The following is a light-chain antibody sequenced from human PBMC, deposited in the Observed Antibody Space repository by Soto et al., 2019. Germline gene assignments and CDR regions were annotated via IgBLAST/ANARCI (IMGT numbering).Light chain of an antibody. J-gene: IGLJ2*01. CDR1: SGHSSYA. CDR2: LSSDGSH. V-gene: IGLV4-69*01. Sequence: QLVLTQSPSASASLGASVKLTCTLSSGHSSYAIAWHQQQPEKGPRYLMKLSSDGSHSKGDGIPDRFSGSSSGAERYLTISSLQSEDEADYYCQTWDTGARVVFGGGTKLTDL. CDR3: QTWDTGARVV.